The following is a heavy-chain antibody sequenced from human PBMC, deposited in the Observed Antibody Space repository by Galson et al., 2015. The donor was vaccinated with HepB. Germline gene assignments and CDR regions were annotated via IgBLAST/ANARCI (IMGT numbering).Heavy chain of an antibody. CDR1: GFTFSSYW. CDR3: ARAPRYFRPPTFDY. D-gene: IGHD3-9*01. CDR2: IKQDGSEK. Sequence: SLRLSCAASGFTFSSYWMSWVRQAPGKGLEWVANIKQDGSEKYYVDPVKGRFTISRHNAKNSLYLQMNSLRAEDTAVYYCARAPRYFRPPTFDYWGQGTLVTVSS. J-gene: IGHJ4*02. V-gene: IGHV3-7*03.